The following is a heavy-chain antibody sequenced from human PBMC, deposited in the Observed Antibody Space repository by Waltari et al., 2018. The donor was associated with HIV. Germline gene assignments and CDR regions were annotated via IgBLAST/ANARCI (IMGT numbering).Heavy chain of an antibody. CDR1: GYDFTSYG. J-gene: IGHJ6*02. CDR2: VWAYDGNI. V-gene: IGHV1-18*04. Sequence: QLLQSGPETRKPGASVKISCKARGYDFTSYGISWVRRALGGGLEWVGCVWAYDGNIVIDRKFKDRVSLTTDTSTTTAFLEVRSLTVDDTAIYYCTKGGGSWIQETHYYKAFDVWGHGTTVIV. CDR3: TKGGGSWIQETHYYKAFDV. D-gene: IGHD3-10*01.